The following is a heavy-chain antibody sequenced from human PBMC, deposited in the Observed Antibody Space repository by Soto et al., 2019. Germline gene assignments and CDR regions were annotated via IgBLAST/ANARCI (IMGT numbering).Heavy chain of an antibody. CDR1: GGSIRSANW. V-gene: IGHV4-4*02. Sequence: LTCAVSGGSIRSANWWSWVRQPPGNGLEGIGEVYHRRTTNYNPSLQSRVTISIDESKNQLSLKLTSVTAADTAVYYCATRDMAKWNEFWGPGPLVTVSS. CDR3: ATRDMAKWNEF. J-gene: IGHJ4*02. D-gene: IGHD1-20*01. CDR2: VYHRRTT.